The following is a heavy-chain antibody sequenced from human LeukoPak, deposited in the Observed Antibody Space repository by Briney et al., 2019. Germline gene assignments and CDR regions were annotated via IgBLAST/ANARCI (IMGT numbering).Heavy chain of an antibody. CDR1: GYSSPIYW. CDR2: IYPGDSNV. Sequence: GESLKISCKGSGYSSPIYWIAWVRQMPGKGLEWMGIIYPGDSNVRYSPSFQDQVTISADKSVTTAYLQWSSLKASDTAMYFCARLNGGANLLGDSLDIWGQGTMVTVSS. V-gene: IGHV5-51*01. J-gene: IGHJ3*02. D-gene: IGHD4/OR15-4a*01. CDR3: ARLNGGANLLGDSLDI.